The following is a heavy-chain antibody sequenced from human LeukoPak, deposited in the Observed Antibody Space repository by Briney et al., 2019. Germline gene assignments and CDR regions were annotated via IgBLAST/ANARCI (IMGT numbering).Heavy chain of an antibody. Sequence: SETLSLTCTVSGGSISSSSYYWGWIRQPPGKGLEWIGSIYYSGSTYYNPSLKSRVTISVDTSKNQFSLKLSSVTAADTAVYYCARSEIAAAGLIDYWGQGTLVTASS. CDR1: GGSISSSSYY. CDR2: IYYSGST. D-gene: IGHD6-13*01. CDR3: ARSEIAAAGLIDY. V-gene: IGHV4-39*01. J-gene: IGHJ4*02.